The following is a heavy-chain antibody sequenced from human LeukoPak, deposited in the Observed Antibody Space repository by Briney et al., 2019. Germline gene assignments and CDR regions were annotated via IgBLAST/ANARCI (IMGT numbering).Heavy chain of an antibody. CDR1: GGSLIGHY. D-gene: IGHD3-10*01. CDR2: INHSGNT. J-gene: IGHJ6*02. V-gene: IGHV4-34*01. CDR3: ARGGIMVRQSINFLFFYGLDV. Sequence: PSETLSLTCDVSGGSLIGHYWSWIRQPPGKGLEWIGEINHSGNTNYNPSLKNRVTISVDTSKNHSSLRLSAVTAADTAVYHCARGGIMVRQSINFLFFYGLDVWGHGTTVTVSS.